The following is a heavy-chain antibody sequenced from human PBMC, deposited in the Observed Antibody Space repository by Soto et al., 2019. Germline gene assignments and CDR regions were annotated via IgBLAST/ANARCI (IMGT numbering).Heavy chain of an antibody. D-gene: IGHD6-13*01. J-gene: IGHJ5*02. CDR1: GYTFTSYD. CDR3: ARGSKGSSWYAYWFDP. CDR2: MNPNSGNT. V-gene: IGHV1-8*01. Sequence: QVQLVQSGAEVKKPGASVKVSCKASGYTFTSYDLNWVRQATGQGLEWMGWMNPNSGNTGYAQKFQGRVTMTRNTYISTAYMELSSMRSEDTGVYYCARGSKGSSWYAYWFDPWGQGTLVTVSS.